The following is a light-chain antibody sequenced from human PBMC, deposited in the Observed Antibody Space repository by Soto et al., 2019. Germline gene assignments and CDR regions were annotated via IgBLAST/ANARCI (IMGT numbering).Light chain of an antibody. J-gene: IGLJ2*01. Sequence: QSALTQPPSVSGSPGQSVTISCTGTSSDVGSYNRVSWYQQSPGTAPKLMIYEVNNRPSGVPDRFSGSKSGNTASLSISGPQAEEGAVYYCCLYKRSRRVVFGGGPNPTVL. V-gene: IGLV2-18*01. CDR3: CLYKRSRRVV. CDR1: SSDVGSYNR. CDR2: EVN.